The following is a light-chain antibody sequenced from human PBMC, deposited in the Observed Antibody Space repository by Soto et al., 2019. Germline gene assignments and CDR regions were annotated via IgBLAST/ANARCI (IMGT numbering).Light chain of an antibody. CDR1: RRDVGGYNF. J-gene: IGLJ1*01. CDR2: EVT. V-gene: IGLV2-8*01. CDR3: SSYSTGDNYV. Sequence: SLLTQPPPPSRSPGQSVTISCPGTRRDVGGYNFVSWYQQHPGKAPKVVIYEVTKRPSGVPDRFSGSKSGNTASLTVSGLQAEDEADYYCSSYSTGDNYVFGSGTKV.